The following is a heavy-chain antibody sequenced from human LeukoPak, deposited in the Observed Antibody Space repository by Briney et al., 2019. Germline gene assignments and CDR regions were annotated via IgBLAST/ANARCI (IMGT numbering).Heavy chain of an antibody. V-gene: IGHV3-23*01. D-gene: IGHD6-19*01. CDR2: ISGSGDST. CDR3: AEGEDGYSSGWTDY. Sequence: GGSLRLSCAASGFTFSSYAMSWVRQAPGKGLEWVSTISGSGDSTYYADSVKGRFAISRDNSKNTLYLQMNSLRAEDTAVYYCAEGEDGYSSGWTDYWGQGTLVTVSS. CDR1: GFTFSSYA. J-gene: IGHJ4*02.